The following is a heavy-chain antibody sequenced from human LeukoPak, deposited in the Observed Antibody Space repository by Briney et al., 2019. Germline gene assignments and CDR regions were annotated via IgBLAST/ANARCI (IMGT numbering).Heavy chain of an antibody. J-gene: IGHJ4*02. CDR2: IIPIFGTA. D-gene: IGHD3-3*01. CDR3: ASYYLTIFGVVPYYFDY. CDR1: GGTFSSYA. Sequence: ASVTVSCKASGGTFSSYAISWVRQAPGQGLEWMGGIIPIFGTANYAQKFQGRVTITADESTSTAYMELSSLRSEDTAVYYCASYYLTIFGVVPYYFDYWGQGTLVTVSS. V-gene: IGHV1-69*13.